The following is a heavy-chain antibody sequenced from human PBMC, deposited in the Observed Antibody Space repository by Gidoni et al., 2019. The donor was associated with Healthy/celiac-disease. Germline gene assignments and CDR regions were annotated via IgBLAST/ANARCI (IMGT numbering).Heavy chain of an antibody. D-gene: IGHD6-19*01. CDR3: AKDTSAVAGTSSAHYYYYYGMDV. CDR2: ISLNSGSI. J-gene: IGHJ6*02. Sequence: EVQLGESGGGLVQPGWSLRLSGASSVFPFDAYAMNWVRQAPGKGLGGFSGISLNSGSIGYADSVKCRFTISRDNAKNSLYLQMNSRRAEDTALYYCAKDTSAVAGTSSAHYYYYYGMDVWGQGTTVTVSS. CDR1: VFPFDAYA. V-gene: IGHV3-9*01.